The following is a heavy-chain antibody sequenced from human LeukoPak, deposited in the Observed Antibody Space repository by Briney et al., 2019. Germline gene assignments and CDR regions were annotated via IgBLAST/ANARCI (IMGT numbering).Heavy chain of an antibody. CDR3: AKGEDSGYYDY. D-gene: IGHD3-22*01. Sequence: PGGSLRLSCAASGFTFSSYGMHWVRQAPGKGLEWVAVIWYDGSNKYYADSVKGRFTISRDNSKNTLYLQMNSLRAEDTAVYYCAKGEDSGYYDYWGQGTLVTVSP. CDR2: IWYDGSNK. V-gene: IGHV3-33*06. CDR1: GFTFSSYG. J-gene: IGHJ4*02.